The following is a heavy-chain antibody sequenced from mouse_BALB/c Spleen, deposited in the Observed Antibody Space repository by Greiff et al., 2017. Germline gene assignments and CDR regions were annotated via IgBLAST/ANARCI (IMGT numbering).Heavy chain of an antibody. Sequence: VKLMESGAELVRPGVSVKISCKGSGYTFTDYAMHWVKQSHAKSLEWIGVISTYYGDASYNQKFKGKATMTVDKSSSTAYMELARLTSEDSAIYYCARNPHYYGPYYYAMDYWGQGTSVTVSS. CDR1: GYTFTDYA. CDR2: ISTYYGDA. J-gene: IGHJ4*01. V-gene: IGHV1S137*01. D-gene: IGHD1-2*01. CDR3: ARNPHYYGPYYYAMDY.